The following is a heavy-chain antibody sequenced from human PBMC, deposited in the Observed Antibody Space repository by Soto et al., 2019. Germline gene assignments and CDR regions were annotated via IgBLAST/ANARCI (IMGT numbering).Heavy chain of an antibody. J-gene: IGHJ4*02. CDR1: GFAVSSKY. CDR2: IYGGGTT. D-gene: IGHD6-19*01. V-gene: IGHV3-53*01. CDR3: VQTTGWPGFDF. Sequence: EVQVLESGGGLVQPGGSLRLSCAASGFAVSSKYMTWVHQAPGKGLEWVSVIYGGGTTYYADSVKGRFTISRDTSKNTLYLQMNSLRAEDTAVYYCVQTTGWPGFDFWGQGTLVTVSS.